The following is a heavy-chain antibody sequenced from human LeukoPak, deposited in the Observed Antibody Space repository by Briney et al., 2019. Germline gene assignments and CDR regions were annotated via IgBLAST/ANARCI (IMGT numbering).Heavy chain of an antibody. V-gene: IGHV4-34*01. Sequence: PSETLSLTCAVYGGSFSGYYWSWIRQPPGKGLEWIGEINHSGSTNYNPSLKSRVTISVDTSKNQFSLKLSSVTAADTAVYYCARLGGDYYDSSGNYDYWGQGTLVTVSS. J-gene: IGHJ4*02. D-gene: IGHD3-22*01. CDR3: ARLGGDYYDSSGNYDY. CDR1: GGSFSGYY. CDR2: INHSGST.